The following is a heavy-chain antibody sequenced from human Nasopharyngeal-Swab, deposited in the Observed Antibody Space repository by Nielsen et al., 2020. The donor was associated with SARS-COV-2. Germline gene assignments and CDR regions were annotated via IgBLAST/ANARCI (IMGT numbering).Heavy chain of an antibody. CDR3: ARLSGSSWYVEYFQH. CDR2: IHYSGST. V-gene: IGHV4-31*03. J-gene: IGHJ1*01. Sequence: SETLSLTCTVSGGSISSGGYYWNWIRQHPGKGLEWIGYIHYSGSTYYNPSLKSRVTISVDTSKNQFSLKLSSVTAADTAVYYCARLSGSSWYVEYFQHWGQGTLVTVSS. CDR1: GGSISSGGYY. D-gene: IGHD6-13*01.